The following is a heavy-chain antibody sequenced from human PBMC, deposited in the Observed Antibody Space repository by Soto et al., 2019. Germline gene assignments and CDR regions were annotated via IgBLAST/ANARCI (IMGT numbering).Heavy chain of an antibody. Sequence: PETLSLTCPVYGGSFSDYYSNWIRQPPGKGLEWIGEITHSGSTNYNPSLKSRVTISVDTSKNQFSLKLSSVTAADTAVYYCARRYSGYDFDYWGQGTRVTVSS. CDR1: GGSFSDYY. CDR3: ARRYSGYDFDY. J-gene: IGHJ4*02. V-gene: IGHV4-34*01. D-gene: IGHD5-12*01. CDR2: ITHSGST.